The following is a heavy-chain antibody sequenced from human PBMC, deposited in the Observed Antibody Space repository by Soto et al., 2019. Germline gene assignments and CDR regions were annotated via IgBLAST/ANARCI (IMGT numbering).Heavy chain of an antibody. CDR1: GFTFSSYA. D-gene: IGHD6-13*01. J-gene: IGHJ4*02. Sequence: AGGSLRLSCAASGFTFSSYAMSWVRQAPGKGLEWVSAISGSGGSTYYADSVKGRLTISRDNSKNTLYLQMNSLRAEDTAVYYCAKENGYSSSWFEFDYWGQGTLVTVSS. CDR3: AKENGYSSSWFEFDY. V-gene: IGHV3-23*01. CDR2: ISGSGGST.